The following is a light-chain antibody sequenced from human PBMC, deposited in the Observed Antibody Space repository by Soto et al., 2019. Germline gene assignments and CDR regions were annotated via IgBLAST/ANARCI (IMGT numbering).Light chain of an antibody. CDR3: QQSYSSPPWT. CDR2: RAS. Sequence: DIQMTQSPSSLSASVGDRVTISCRARQSISTYLNWYQQKPGTAPRLLIYRASSVKSGVPPRFSGSGSGRDFTLTISSLRPDDIATYFCQQSYSSPPWTFGQGTRVEVK. J-gene: IGKJ1*01. V-gene: IGKV1-39*01. CDR1: QSISTY.